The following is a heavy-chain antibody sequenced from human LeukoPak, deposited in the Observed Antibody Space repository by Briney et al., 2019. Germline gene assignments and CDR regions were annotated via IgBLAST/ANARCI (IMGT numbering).Heavy chain of an antibody. D-gene: IGHD6-13*01. CDR3: ARVTAAGREEYYFDY. V-gene: IGHV1-18*04. CDR1: GYTFTSYG. J-gene: IGHJ4*02. CDR2: ISAYNGNT. Sequence: ASVKVSCKASGYTFTSYGISWVRQAPGQGLEWIGWISAYNGNTNYAQKLQGRVTMTTDTSTSTAYMELRSLRSDDTAVYYCARVTAAGREEYYFDYWGQGTLVTVSS.